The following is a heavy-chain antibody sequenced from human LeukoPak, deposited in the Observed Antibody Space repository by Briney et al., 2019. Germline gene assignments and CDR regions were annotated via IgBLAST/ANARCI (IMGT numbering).Heavy chain of an antibody. J-gene: IGHJ4*02. CDR1: GVSITGDEDF. D-gene: IGHD2-2*01. CDR3: ARNGCSSSTCKTE. CDR2: VHHSGNR. Sequence: SQTLSLTCSVSGVSITGDEDFWTWIRQPPGKGLELIGYVHHSGNRYYDSSLGSRLTISVDRSKNQFSLKLSSVTGADTAVYYCARNGCSSSTCKTEWGQGTLVIVSS. V-gene: IGHV4-30-2*01.